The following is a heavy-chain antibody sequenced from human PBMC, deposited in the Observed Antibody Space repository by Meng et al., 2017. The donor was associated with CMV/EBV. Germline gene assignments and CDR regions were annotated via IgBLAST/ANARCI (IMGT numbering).Heavy chain of an antibody. CDR2: MNPNSGNT. CDR1: GYTFTSYD. CDR3: ATTSDRVHYYYGMDV. D-gene: IGHD2-2*01. J-gene: IGHJ6*02. Sequence: SVKVSRKASGYTFTSYDINWVRQATGQGLAWMGWMNPNSGNTGYAQKFQGRVTMTRNTSISTAYMELSGLRSEDTAVYYCATTSDRVHYYYGMDVWGQGTTVTVSS. V-gene: IGHV1-8*01.